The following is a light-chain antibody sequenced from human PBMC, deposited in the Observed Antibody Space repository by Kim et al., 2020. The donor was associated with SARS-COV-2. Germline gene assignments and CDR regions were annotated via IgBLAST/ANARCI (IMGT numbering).Light chain of an antibody. J-gene: IGLJ1*01. CDR3: ASYRPPKTSYV. Sequence: QSALTQPASVSGSPGQSITISCTGTDTDVGGYNYVSRYQQHPGKVPRLIIFDVIDRPSGVSHRFSGSKSANTASLTISGLQAEDEADYYCASYRPPKTSYVFGTGTKVTVL. CDR1: DTDVGGYNY. CDR2: DVI. V-gene: IGLV2-14*03.